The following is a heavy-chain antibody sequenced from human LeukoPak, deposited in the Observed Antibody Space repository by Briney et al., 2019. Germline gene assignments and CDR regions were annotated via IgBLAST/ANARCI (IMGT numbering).Heavy chain of an antibody. V-gene: IGHV4-39*07. J-gene: IGHJ5*01. CDR3: ARDRLLWFGELDS. Sequence: SETLSLTCTVSGGSISSSSYYWGWIRQPPGKGLEWIGSIYYSGSTYYNPSLKSRVTISVDTSKNQFSLKLSSVTAADTAVYYCARDRLLWFGELDSWGQGTLVIVSS. CDR2: IYYSGST. D-gene: IGHD3-10*01. CDR1: GGSISSSSYY.